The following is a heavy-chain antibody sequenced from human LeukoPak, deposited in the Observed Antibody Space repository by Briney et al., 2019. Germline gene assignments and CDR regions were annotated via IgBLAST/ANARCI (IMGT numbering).Heavy chain of an antibody. CDR3: ARGVNSQGTAMVLFDS. Sequence: AAVKVSCKASGYTFTNHDINWVRQASGQGLEWMGWMNPKSGNTGYLQKFQGRVTMTRDTSMSTAFMELSSLTSEDTAVYYCARGVNSQGTAMVLFDSWGQGSLVTVSA. CDR1: GYTFTNHD. J-gene: IGHJ4*02. CDR2: MNPKSGNT. V-gene: IGHV1-8*01. D-gene: IGHD5-18*01.